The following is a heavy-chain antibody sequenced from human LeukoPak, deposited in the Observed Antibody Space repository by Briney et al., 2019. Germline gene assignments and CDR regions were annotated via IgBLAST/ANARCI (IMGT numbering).Heavy chain of an antibody. CDR3: ARSANYGGHAFFDY. V-gene: IGHV3-7*01. CDR1: GFTFSSYG. J-gene: IGHJ4*02. Sequence: GRSLRLSCAASGFTFSSYGMHWVRQAPGKGLEWVANIKHDGSEDYFVDSVKGRFTISRDNAENSLHLQMSSLRAEDTAVYYCARSANYGGHAFFDYWGQGILVIVSS. CDR2: IKHDGSED. D-gene: IGHD4/OR15-4a*01.